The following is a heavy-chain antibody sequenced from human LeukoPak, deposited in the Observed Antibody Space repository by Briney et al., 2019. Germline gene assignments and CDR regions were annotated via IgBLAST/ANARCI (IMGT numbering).Heavy chain of an antibody. J-gene: IGHJ4*02. CDR1: GYSFINYW. Sequence: GESLKISCKVSGYSFINYWIGWVRRMPGEGLELVAIIYPGDSDRRYSPSFQGQVTISVDKSISTVYLQWSSLKASDTAMYYCARTAGGYNFWSGSDYWGQGTLVTVSS. D-gene: IGHD3-3*01. V-gene: IGHV5-51*01. CDR3: ARTAGGYNFWSGSDY. CDR2: IYPGDSDR.